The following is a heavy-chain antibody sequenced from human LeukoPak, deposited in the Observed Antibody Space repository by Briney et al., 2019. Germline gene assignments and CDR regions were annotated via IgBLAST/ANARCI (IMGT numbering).Heavy chain of an antibody. CDR3: AKRLYTSGWSAFDI. Sequence: GGSLRLPCAASGFTFSSYPMTWVRQAPGKGLEWVSAIVGGDDATYYADSVKGRFTISRDNSKNTLYLQMNSLRAEDTAVYYCAKRLYTSGWSAFDIWGQGTMVTVSS. CDR1: GFTFSSYP. V-gene: IGHV3-23*01. D-gene: IGHD6-19*01. J-gene: IGHJ3*02. CDR2: IVGGDDAT.